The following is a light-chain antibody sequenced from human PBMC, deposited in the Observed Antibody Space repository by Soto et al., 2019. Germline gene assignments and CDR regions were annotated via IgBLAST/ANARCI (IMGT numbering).Light chain of an antibody. V-gene: IGKV3-20*01. CDR2: GAS. Sequence: EIVLTQSPGTLSLSPGERATLSCRASQSVSSSYLAWYQQKPGQAPRLLIYGASSRATGIPDRFSGSGSGTDFTLTISRLEPEDFAVYYCQQYGSSPLKFGQGTKVDI. J-gene: IGKJ1*01. CDR1: QSVSSSY. CDR3: QQYGSSPLK.